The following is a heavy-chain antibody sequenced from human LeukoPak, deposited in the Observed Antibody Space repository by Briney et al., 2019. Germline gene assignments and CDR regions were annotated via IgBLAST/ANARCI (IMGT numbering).Heavy chain of an antibody. V-gene: IGHV3-33*01. CDR3: TRDRPDDNAWAADS. Sequence: GRSLRLSCAASGFTFSSYGMHWVRQAPGKGLEWVAGIWYDGSKKYYADSVKGRFTISRDNSKNTLYLQMNSLRAEDTAVYYCTRDRPDDNAWAADSWGQGTLVTVS. J-gene: IGHJ4*02. D-gene: IGHD3-22*01. CDR1: GFTFSSYG. CDR2: IWYDGSKK.